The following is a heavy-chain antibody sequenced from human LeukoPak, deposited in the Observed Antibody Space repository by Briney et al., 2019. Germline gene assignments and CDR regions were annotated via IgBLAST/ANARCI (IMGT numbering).Heavy chain of an antibody. J-gene: IGHJ6*02. V-gene: IGHV3-23*01. CDR3: AKESCSSTSCYLGYYYYGMDV. Sequence: QPGGSLRLSCAASGFTFSSYAMSWVRQAPGKGLEWVSAISGSGGSTYYADSVRGRFTISRDNSKNTLYLQMNSLRAEDTAVYYCAKESCSSTSCYLGYYYYGMDVWGQGTTVTVSS. CDR1: GFTFSSYA. D-gene: IGHD2-2*01. CDR2: ISGSGGST.